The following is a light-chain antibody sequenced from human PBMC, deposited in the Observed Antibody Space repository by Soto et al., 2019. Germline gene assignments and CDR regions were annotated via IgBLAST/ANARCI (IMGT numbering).Light chain of an antibody. J-gene: IGKJ2*01. CDR2: WAS. V-gene: IGKV4-1*01. CDR1: QSVLYSSNNKNY. Sequence: DIVMTQSPDSLAVSPGERATINCKSSQSVLYSSNNKNYLAWYQQKPGQPPKLRIYWASTRESGVPDRFSGSGSGTDFTLTISSLQAEDVAVYYCQQYYNTPYTFGQGTKLEIK. CDR3: QQYYNTPYT.